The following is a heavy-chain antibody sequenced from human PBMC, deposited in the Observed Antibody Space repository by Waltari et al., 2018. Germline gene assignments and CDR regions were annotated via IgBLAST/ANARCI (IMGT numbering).Heavy chain of an antibody. V-gene: IGHV4-59*11. CDR1: GGSISSHY. CDR3: ARAAGGLLPDYFDY. D-gene: IGHD1-26*01. CDR2: IYYRGST. Sequence: QVQLQESGPGLVKPSETLSLTCTVSGGSISSHYWSWIRQPPGKGLEWIGYIYYRGSTNYNPSVKSRVTRSVDTAKNQFSLKLSSVTAADTAVYYWARAAGGLLPDYFDYGGQGTLVTVSS. J-gene: IGHJ4*02.